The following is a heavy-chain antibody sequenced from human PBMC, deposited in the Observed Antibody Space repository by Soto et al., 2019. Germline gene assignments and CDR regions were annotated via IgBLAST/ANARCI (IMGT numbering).Heavy chain of an antibody. CDR1: GGEISNHIAA. CDR2: TYYRSKWYN. D-gene: IGHD6-13*01. J-gene: IGHJ4*02. V-gene: IGHV6-1*01. Sequence: SYTLSHTGTISGGEISNHIAAWDWFKQTPSRGLEWLGRTYYRSKWYNDYAVSVKSRITINPDTSKNQFSLQLNSVTPEDTAVYYCERSHSSSWYFDYWGQGTLVTV. CDR3: ERSHSSSWYFDY.